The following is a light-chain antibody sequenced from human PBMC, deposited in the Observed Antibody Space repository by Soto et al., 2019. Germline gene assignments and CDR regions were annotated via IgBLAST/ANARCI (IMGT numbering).Light chain of an antibody. V-gene: IGLV1-44*01. CDR2: SNY. CDR1: SSNIGSKT. CDR3: SAWDASLDGYV. J-gene: IGLJ1*01. Sequence: QSVLTQPPSASGTPGQRVTISCSGSSSNIGSKTVNWYQQLPGTAPKLLIYSNYRRPSGVPDRFSGSKSGTSASLAISGLQSEDEADYYCSAWDASLDGYVFGTGTKVTVL.